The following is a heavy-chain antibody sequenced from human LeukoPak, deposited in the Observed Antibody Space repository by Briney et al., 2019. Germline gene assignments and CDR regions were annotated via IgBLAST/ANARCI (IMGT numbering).Heavy chain of an antibody. CDR1: GFTFSSYA. V-gene: IGHV3-30-3*01. J-gene: IGHJ4*02. CDR2: ISYDGSNK. CDR3: AREGTGNYYDSSGYYFLDY. D-gene: IGHD3-22*01. Sequence: PGGSLRLSCAASGFTFSSYAMHWVRQAPGKGLEWVAVISYDGSNKYYADSVKGRFTISRDNSKNTLYLQMNSLRAEDTAVYYCAREGTGNYYDSSGYYFLDYWGQGTLVIVSS.